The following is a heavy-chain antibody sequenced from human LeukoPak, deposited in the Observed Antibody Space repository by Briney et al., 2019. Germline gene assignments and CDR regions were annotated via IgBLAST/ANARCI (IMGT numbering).Heavy chain of an antibody. CDR3: ASNLNDMGDYMDV. Sequence: SETLSLTCTVSGGSISSSSYYWGWIRQPPGKGLEWIGSIYHSGSTYYNPSLKSRVTISVDTSKNQFSLKLSSVTAADTAVYYCASNLNDMGDYMDVWGKGTTVTVSS. J-gene: IGHJ6*03. D-gene: IGHD3-16*01. V-gene: IGHV4-39*07. CDR1: GGSISSSSYY. CDR2: IYHSGST.